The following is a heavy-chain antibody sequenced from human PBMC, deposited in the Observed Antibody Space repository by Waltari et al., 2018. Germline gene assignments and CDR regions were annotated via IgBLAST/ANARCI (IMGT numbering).Heavy chain of an antibody. D-gene: IGHD5-18*01. CDR1: GFTFSSYG. V-gene: IGHV3-33*08. Sequence: QVQLVESGGGVVQPGRSLRLSCAASGFTFSSYGMHWVRQAPGKGLGWVAVIWYDGSNKYYADSVKGRFTISRDNSKNTLYLQMNSLRAEDTAMYYCRSVDTAMSDAFDIWGQGTMVTVSS. CDR2: IWYDGSNK. CDR3: RSVDTAMSDAFDI. J-gene: IGHJ3*02.